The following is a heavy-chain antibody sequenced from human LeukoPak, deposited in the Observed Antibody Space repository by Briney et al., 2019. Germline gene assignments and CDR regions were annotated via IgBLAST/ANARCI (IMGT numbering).Heavy chain of an antibody. Sequence: PGGSLRLSYAGSGFTFSSHWMSWVRQAPGKGLQWVASIKQDGSEKHYVDSVRGRFTISRDNAENSLYLQMNSLRAEDTAVYYCARLLGMVTTYDIWGQGTMVTVSS. V-gene: IGHV3-7*04. CDR2: IKQDGSEK. CDR1: GFTFSSHW. D-gene: IGHD5-24*01. CDR3: ARLLGMVTTYDI. J-gene: IGHJ3*02.